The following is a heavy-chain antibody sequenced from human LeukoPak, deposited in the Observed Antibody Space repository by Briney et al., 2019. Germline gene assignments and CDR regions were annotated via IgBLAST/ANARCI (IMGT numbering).Heavy chain of an antibody. Sequence: SETLSLTCTVFGGSISSSSDYWGWIRQPPGKGLEWIGSIYDSGSTYYNPSLKSRVTISVDTSKNQFSLKLSSVTAADTAVYYCARHECITIFGVVRLGAFDIWGQGTMVTVSS. CDR3: ARHECITIFGVVRLGAFDI. CDR1: GGSISSSSDY. D-gene: IGHD3-3*01. J-gene: IGHJ3*02. CDR2: IYDSGST. V-gene: IGHV4-39*01.